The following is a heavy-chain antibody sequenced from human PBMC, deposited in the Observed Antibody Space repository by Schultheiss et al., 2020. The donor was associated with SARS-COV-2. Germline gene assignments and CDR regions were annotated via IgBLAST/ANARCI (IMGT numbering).Heavy chain of an antibody. CDR2: INHSGST. CDR1: GGSFSAYY. V-gene: IGHV4-34*09. J-gene: IGHJ4*02. D-gene: IGHD3-22*01. CDR3: ASYYYDSSGYFDY. Sequence: SETLSLTCAVYGGSFSAYYWSWIRQPPGKGLEWIGEINHSGSTYYNPSLKSRVTISVDTSKNQFSLKLSSVTAADTAVYYCASYYYDSSGYFDYWGQGTLVTVSS.